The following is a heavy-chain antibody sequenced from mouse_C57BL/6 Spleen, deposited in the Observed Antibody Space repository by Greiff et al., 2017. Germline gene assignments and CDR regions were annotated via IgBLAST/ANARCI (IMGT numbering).Heavy chain of an antibody. J-gene: IGHJ1*03. CDR1: GYTFTSYW. CDR3: ARTESNYWYFDV. Sequence: QVQLQQPGAELVMPGASVKLSCKASGYTFTSYWMHWVKQRPGQGLEWIGEIDPSDSYTNYNQKFKGKSTLTVDKSSSTAYMQLSSLTSAHSAVYYCARTESNYWYFDVGGTGTTVSVSS. V-gene: IGHV1-69*01. CDR2: IDPSDSYT. D-gene: IGHD2-5*01.